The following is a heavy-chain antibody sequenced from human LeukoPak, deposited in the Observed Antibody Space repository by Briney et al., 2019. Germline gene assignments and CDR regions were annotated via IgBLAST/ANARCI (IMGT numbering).Heavy chain of an antibody. CDR1: GFTFTSSA. Sequence: SVKVSCKASGFTFTSSAVQWVRQARGQRLEWIGWIVVGSGNTNYAQKFQERVTITRDMSTSTAYMELSSLRPEDTAVYYCAADLGDSSGYYYYYYMDVWGKGTTVTVSS. V-gene: IGHV1-58*01. CDR2: IVVGSGNT. D-gene: IGHD3-22*01. CDR3: AADLGDSSGYYYYYYMDV. J-gene: IGHJ6*03.